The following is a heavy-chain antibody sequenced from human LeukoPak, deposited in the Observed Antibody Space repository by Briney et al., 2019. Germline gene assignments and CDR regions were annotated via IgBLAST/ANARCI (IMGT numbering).Heavy chain of an antibody. Sequence: ASVKVSCKASGYTFTSYDINWVRQVTGQGLEWMGWMNPNSGNTGYAQKFQGRVTITRNTSISTAYMELSSLRSEDTAVYYCARGSYYDILTGYLRNYYYYMDVWGKGTTVTVSS. CDR2: MNPNSGNT. CDR1: GYTFTSYD. J-gene: IGHJ6*03. V-gene: IGHV1-8*01. CDR3: ARGSYYDILTGYLRNYYYYMDV. D-gene: IGHD3-9*01.